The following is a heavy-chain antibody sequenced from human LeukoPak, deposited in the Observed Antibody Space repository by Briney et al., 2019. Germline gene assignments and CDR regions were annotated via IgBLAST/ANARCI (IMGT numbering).Heavy chain of an antibody. CDR2: INPNSGGT. D-gene: IGHD4-23*01. CDR1: GYTFTGYY. J-gene: IGHJ4*02. Sequence: ASVKVSCKASGYTFTGYYMHWVRQAPGQGLEWMGWINPNSGGTNYAQKFQGRVTMTRDTSTSTVYMELSSLRSEDTAVYYCARPRYGGNLSPFDYWGQGTLVTVSS. CDR3: ARPRYGGNLSPFDY. V-gene: IGHV1-2*02.